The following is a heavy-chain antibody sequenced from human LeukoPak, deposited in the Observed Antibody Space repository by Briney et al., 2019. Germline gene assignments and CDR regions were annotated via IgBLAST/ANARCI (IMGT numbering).Heavy chain of an antibody. J-gene: IGHJ4*02. CDR1: GGSISGYY. CDR3: ARDIGAARSDY. D-gene: IGHD6-6*01. CDR2: IYYSGSA. Sequence: SETQSLTCTVSGGSISGYYWSWIRQPPGKGLEWIGYIYYSGSAKYNPSLKSRVTISVDTSKNQFSLKLTSVTAADTAVYYCARDIGAARSDYWGQGTLVTVSS. V-gene: IGHV4-59*01.